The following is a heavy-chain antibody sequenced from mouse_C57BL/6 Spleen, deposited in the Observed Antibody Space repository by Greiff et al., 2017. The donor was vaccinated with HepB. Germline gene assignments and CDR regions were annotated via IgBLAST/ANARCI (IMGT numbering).Heavy chain of an antibody. J-gene: IGHJ4*01. CDR2: INPSSGYT. Sequence: VKLVESGAELAKPGASVKLSCKASGYTFTSYWMHWVNQRPGQGLEWIGYINPSSGYTKYNQKFKDKATLTADKSSSTAYMQLSSVTYEDSAVYYYARDYDSKFDRVDYWGQGTSVTVSS. D-gene: IGHD1-1*01. V-gene: IGHV1-7*01. CDR1: GYTFTSYW. CDR3: ARDYDSKFDRVDY.